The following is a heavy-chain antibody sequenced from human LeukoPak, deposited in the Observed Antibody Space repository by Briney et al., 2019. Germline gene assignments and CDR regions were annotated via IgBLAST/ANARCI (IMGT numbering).Heavy chain of an antibody. Sequence: ASVKVSCKASGYTFTSYDINWVRQATGQGLEWMGWMNPNSGNTGYAQKFQGRVTMTRNTSISTAYMELSSLRSEDTAVYYCARAVIAAAGTIGWVYWGQGTLVTVSS. CDR3: ARAVIAAAGTIGWVY. D-gene: IGHD6-13*01. CDR1: GYTFTSYD. CDR2: MNPNSGNT. J-gene: IGHJ4*02. V-gene: IGHV1-8*01.